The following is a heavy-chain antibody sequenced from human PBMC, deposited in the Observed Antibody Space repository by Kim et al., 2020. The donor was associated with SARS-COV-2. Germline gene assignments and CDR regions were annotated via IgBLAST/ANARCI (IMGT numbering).Heavy chain of an antibody. CDR3: GRDYSD. D-gene: IGHD6-13*01. CDR2: IKEDGSGK. J-gene: IGHJ4*02. V-gene: IGHV3-7*01. Sequence: GGSLRLSCAASRFIFSNYWMSWVRQVPGKGLEWVANIKEDGSGKCYVDPVVGRFIISRDNAANSLYLQMNSLRAEDTAIYYCGRDYSDWGLGTLVTVSS. CDR1: RFIFSNYW.